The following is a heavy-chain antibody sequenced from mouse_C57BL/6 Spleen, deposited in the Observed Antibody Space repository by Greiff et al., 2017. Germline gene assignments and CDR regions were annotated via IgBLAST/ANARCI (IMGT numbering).Heavy chain of an antibody. V-gene: IGHV1-55*01. Sequence: QVQLQQSGAELVKPGASVKLSCKASGYTFTGYWITWVKQRPGQGLEWIGDIYPGSGSTNYNEKFKGKATLTVDTSSSTAYMQLSSLTSEDSAVYYCARYATVRGLDYWGQGTSVTVSA. CDR1: GYTFTGYW. CDR2: IYPGSGST. J-gene: IGHJ4*01. D-gene: IGHD1-1*01. CDR3: ARYATVRGLDY.